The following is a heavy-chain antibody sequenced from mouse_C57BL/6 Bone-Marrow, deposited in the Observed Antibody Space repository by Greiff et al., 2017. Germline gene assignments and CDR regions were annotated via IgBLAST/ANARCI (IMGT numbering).Heavy chain of an antibody. CDR1: GFSLSTFGMG. V-gene: IGHV8-8*01. Sequence: QVTLKVCGPGILQPSQTLSLTCSFSGFSLSTFGMGVGWIRQPSGKGLEWLAHIWWDDDKYYNPALKSRLTISKDTSKNQVFLKIANVDTADTATYYCARMDYGSTDWYFDVWGTGTTVTVSS. J-gene: IGHJ1*03. D-gene: IGHD1-1*01. CDR3: ARMDYGSTDWYFDV. CDR2: IWWDDDK.